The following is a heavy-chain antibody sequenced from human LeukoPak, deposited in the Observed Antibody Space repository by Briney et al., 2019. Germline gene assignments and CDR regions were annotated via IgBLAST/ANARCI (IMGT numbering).Heavy chain of an antibody. V-gene: IGHV1-69*05. CDR3: ASAIHDYGESFDY. CDR1: GGTFSSYA. D-gene: IGHD4-17*01. Sequence: SVKVSCKASGGTFSSYAIIWVPQAPGQGLEWMGGIIPIFGTANYAQKFQGRVTITTDESTSTAYMELSSLRSEDTAVYYCASAIHDYGESFDYWGQGTLVTVSS. CDR2: IIPIFGTA. J-gene: IGHJ4*02.